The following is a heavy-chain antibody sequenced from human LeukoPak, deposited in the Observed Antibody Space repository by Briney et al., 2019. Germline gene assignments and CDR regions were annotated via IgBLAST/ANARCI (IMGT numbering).Heavy chain of an antibody. J-gene: IGHJ4*02. Sequence: PSETLSLTCTVSGVSMRSYYWSWIRQPPGKGLEWIGYVFSSGSTDNNPSPKSRVTMSVVTSRNQFSLNRICVTAAGAAVYYCTRGGWLRFDFWGQGILVTVSS. CDR2: VFSSGST. CDR1: GVSMRSYY. D-gene: IGHD5-12*01. CDR3: TRGGWLRFDF. V-gene: IGHV4-59*01.